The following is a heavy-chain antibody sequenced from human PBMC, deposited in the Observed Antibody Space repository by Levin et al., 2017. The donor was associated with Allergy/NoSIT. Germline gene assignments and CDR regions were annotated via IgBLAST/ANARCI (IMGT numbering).Heavy chain of an antibody. Sequence: GGSLRLSCAASGFTFSNYAMSWVRQAPGKGLEWVSAIRGSGVSTYYADSVKGRFSISRDNSNNTLYLQMNTLRPEDTAVYYCAISSGWFRPTGAFDYWGQGTLVTVSS. V-gene: IGHV3-23*01. J-gene: IGHJ4*02. CDR3: AISSGWFRPTGAFDY. CDR1: GFTFSNYA. CDR2: IRGSGVST. D-gene: IGHD6-19*01.